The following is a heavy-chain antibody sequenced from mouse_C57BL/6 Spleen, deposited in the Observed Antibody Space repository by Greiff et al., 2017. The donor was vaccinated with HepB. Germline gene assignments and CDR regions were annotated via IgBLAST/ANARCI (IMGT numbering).Heavy chain of an antibody. D-gene: IGHD1-1*01. CDR2: IYPGSGNT. CDR3: ARYGTSYYGSSPSYWYFDV. V-gene: IGHV1-76*01. J-gene: IGHJ1*03. CDR1: GYTFTDYY. Sequence: VQLQQSGAELVRPGASVKLSCKASGYTFTDYYINWVKQRPGQGLEWIARIYPGSGNTYYNEKFKGKATLTAEKSSSTAYMQLSSLTSEDSAVYFCARYGTSYYGSSPSYWYFDVWGTGTTVTVSS.